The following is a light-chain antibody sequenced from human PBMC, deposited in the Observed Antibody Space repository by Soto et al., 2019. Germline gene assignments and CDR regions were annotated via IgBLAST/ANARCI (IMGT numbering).Light chain of an antibody. J-gene: IGLJ1*01. V-gene: IGLV2-14*01. CDR3: SSYTSTTTV. CDR1: SSDGDDYKD. CDR2: EVT. Sequence: QSALTQPASVSGSPGQSITISCTGISSDGDDYKDVSWYQQHPGKAPKLMIYEVTYRHSGVSNRFSGSKSGNTASLTISGLQAEDEADYYCSSYTSTTTVFGTGTKLTVL.